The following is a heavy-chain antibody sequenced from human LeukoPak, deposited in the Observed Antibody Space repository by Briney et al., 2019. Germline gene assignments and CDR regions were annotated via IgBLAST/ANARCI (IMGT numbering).Heavy chain of an antibody. V-gene: IGHV1-2*02. CDR3: GRFFTAAAGTFGPNYGMDV. CDR2: INPNSGGT. J-gene: IGHJ6*02. CDR1: GYTFTGYY. D-gene: IGHD6-13*01. Sequence: ASVKVSCKASGYTFTGYYMHWVRQAPGQGLEWMGWINPNSGGTNYAQKFQGRVTMTRDTSISTAYMELSRLRSDDTAVYYCGRFFTAAAGTFGPNYGMDVWGQGTTVTVSS.